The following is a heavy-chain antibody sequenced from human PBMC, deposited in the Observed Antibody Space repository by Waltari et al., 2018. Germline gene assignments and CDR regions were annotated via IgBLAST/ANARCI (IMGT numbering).Heavy chain of an antibody. J-gene: IGHJ4*02. CDR1: GFSLSTSGVG. D-gene: IGHD5-18*01. V-gene: IGHV2-5*01. CDR3: AHSDSYGYCGY. Sequence: QITLKESGPTLVKPTQTLTLTCTFSGFSLSTSGVGVGWIRQPPGKALEWLALIYWNDDKRYSPSLKSRLTITKVTSKNQVVLTMTNMDPVDTATYYCAHSDSYGYCGYWGQGTLVTVSS. CDR2: IYWNDDK.